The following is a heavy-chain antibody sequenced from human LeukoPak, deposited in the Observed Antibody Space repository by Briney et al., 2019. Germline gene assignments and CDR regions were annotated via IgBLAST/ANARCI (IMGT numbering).Heavy chain of an antibody. CDR3: ARVHSSWYDADY. J-gene: IGHJ4*02. V-gene: IGHV3-48*03. D-gene: IGHD6-13*01. Sequence: GGSLRLSCAASGFTFSSYEMNWVRQAPGKGLEWVSYISSSGSTIYYADSVKGRFTISRDNAKNSLYLQMNSLRAEDTAVYYCARVHSSWYDADYWGQGTLVTVSS. CDR2: ISSSGSTI. CDR1: GFTFSSYE.